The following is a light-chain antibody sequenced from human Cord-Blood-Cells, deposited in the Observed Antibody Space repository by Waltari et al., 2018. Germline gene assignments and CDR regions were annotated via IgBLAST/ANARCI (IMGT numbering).Light chain of an antibody. Sequence: SYVLTQPPSVSVAPGKTARITCGGNNSGSESVHWYHQKQGQAPVLVVYYDSDRPTGIPEGFSGSNSGNTATLIISRVEVGDEADYYCQVWDSSSDHRVFGGGTKLTVL. V-gene: IGLV3-21*03. CDR2: YDS. CDR1: NSGSES. J-gene: IGLJ3*02. CDR3: QVWDSSSDHRV.